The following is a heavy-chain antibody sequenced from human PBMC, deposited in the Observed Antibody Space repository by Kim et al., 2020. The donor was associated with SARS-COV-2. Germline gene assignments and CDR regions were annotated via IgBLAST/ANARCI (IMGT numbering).Heavy chain of an antibody. CDR1: GFTFSSYW. Sequence: GGSLRLSCAASGFTFSSYWMHWVRQAPEMGLVWASRINSDGSSTSYADSVKGRFTISRDNAKDTLYLQMNSLRAEDTAVYYCVRPTRGAAPPFDYWGQGT. CDR3: VRPTRGAAPPFDY. J-gene: IGHJ4*02. V-gene: IGHV3-74*01. D-gene: IGHD6-6*01. CDR2: INSDGSST.